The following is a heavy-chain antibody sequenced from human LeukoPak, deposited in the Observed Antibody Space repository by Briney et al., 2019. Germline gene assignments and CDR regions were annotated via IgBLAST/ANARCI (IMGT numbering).Heavy chain of an antibody. J-gene: IGHJ3*02. D-gene: IGHD4-17*01. V-gene: IGHV3-20*01. CDR1: GFTFSSYG. CDR2: INWNGGST. CDR3: ARGRGNGDYVGAFDI. Sequence: GGSLRLSCAASGFTFSSYGMSWVRQAPGKGLEWVSGINWNGGSTGYADSVKGRFTISRDNAKNSLYLQMNSLRAEDTALYHCARGRGNGDYVGAFDIWGQGTMVTVSS.